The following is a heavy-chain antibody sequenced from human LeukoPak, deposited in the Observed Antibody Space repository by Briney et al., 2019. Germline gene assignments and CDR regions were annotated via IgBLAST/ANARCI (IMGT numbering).Heavy chain of an antibody. V-gene: IGHV3-53*01. CDR1: GFTVSSNY. J-gene: IGHJ4*02. D-gene: IGHD6-25*01. Sequence: PGGSLILSCAVSGFTVSSNYMSWVRQAPGKGLEWVSVIYSGTNTYYADSVKGRFIISRDNPENMLYLQMNSLRAEDTAVYYCARVASGTLDYWGQGTLVTVSS. CDR2: IYSGTNT. CDR3: ARVASGTLDY.